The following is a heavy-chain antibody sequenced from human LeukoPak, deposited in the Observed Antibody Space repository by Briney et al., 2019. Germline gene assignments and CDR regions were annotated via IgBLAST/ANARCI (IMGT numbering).Heavy chain of an antibody. Sequence: SQTLSLTCTVSGGSISSGDYYWSWIRQPPGKGLEWIGYIYYSGSTYYSPSLKSRVTISVDTSKNQFSLKLSSVTAADTAVYYCARDYGSYGLYYYYYGMDVWGQGTTVTVSS. CDR1: GGSISSGDYY. CDR3: ARDYGSYGLYYYYYGMDV. J-gene: IGHJ6*02. CDR2: IYYSGST. D-gene: IGHD3-10*01. V-gene: IGHV4-30-4*01.